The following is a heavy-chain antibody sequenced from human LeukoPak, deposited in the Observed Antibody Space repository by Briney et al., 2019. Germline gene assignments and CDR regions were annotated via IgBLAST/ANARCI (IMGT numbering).Heavy chain of an antibody. J-gene: IGHJ4*02. CDR1: GGSISSYY. Sequence: SETLSLTCPVSGGSISSYYWSWIRQPAGKGLEWIGRIYTSGSTNYNPSLKSRVTMSVDTSKNQFYLKLSSVTAADTAVYYCAREPFRGYCSGGSCYTRTQYYFDYWGQGTLVTVSS. D-gene: IGHD2-15*01. V-gene: IGHV4-4*07. CDR3: AREPFRGYCSGGSCYTRTQYYFDY. CDR2: IYTSGST.